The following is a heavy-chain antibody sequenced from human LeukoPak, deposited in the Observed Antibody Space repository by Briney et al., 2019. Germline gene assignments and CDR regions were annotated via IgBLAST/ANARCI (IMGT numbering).Heavy chain of an antibody. Sequence: GGSLRLSCAASGFTFSSYSMNWVRQAPGKGLEWVSYISSSSSTIYYADSVKGRFTISRDNAKNSLYLQMNSLRAEDTAVYYCARDGMITFGGVIAPFDYWGQGTLATVSS. D-gene: IGHD3-16*02. CDR1: GFTFSSYS. V-gene: IGHV3-48*01. J-gene: IGHJ4*02. CDR2: ISSSSSTI. CDR3: ARDGMITFGGVIAPFDY.